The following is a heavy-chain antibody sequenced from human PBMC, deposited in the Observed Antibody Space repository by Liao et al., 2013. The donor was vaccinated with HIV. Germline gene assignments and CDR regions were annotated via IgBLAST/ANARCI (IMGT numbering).Heavy chain of an antibody. CDR3: ARTDYGDSTWLFWVFDY. CDR1: GGSISSSSYY. Sequence: QLQLQESGPGLVKPSETLSLTCTVSGGSISSSSYYWGWIRQPPGKGLEWIGSIYYSGSTYYNPSLKSRVTISVDTSKNQFSLKLSSVTAADTAVYYCARTDYGDSTWLFWVFDYWGQGTLVTVSS. CDR2: IYYSGST. D-gene: IGHD4-17*01. J-gene: IGHJ4*02. V-gene: IGHV4-39*07.